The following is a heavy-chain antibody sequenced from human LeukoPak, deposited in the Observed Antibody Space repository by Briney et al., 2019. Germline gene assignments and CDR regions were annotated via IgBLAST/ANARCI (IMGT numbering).Heavy chain of an antibody. CDR3: AKDTDYYGSGRPD. D-gene: IGHD3-10*01. J-gene: IGHJ4*02. V-gene: IGHV3-23*01. CDR1: GFTFSSYA. Sequence: GGSLRLSCAASGFTFSSYAMSWVRQAPGKGLEWVSAISGSGGSTYYADSVKGRFTISRDNSKNTLYLQVNSLRAEDTAVYYCAKDTDYYGSGRPDWGQGTLVTVSS. CDR2: ISGSGGST.